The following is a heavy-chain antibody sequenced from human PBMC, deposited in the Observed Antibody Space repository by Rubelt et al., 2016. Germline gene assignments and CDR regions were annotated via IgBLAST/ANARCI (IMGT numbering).Heavy chain of an antibody. D-gene: IGHD6-13*01. CDR3: ATAPAGTVYYGMDV. Sequence: GKGLVWVSRINSDGSTTSYADSVKGRFTISRDNSKNTLYLQMNSLRAEDTAVYYCATAPAGTVYYGMDVWGQGTTVTVSS. J-gene: IGHJ6*02. CDR2: INSDGSTT. V-gene: IGHV3-74*01.